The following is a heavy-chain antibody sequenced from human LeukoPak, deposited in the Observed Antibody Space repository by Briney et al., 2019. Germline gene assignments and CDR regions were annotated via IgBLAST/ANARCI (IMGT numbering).Heavy chain of an antibody. CDR2: IYYSGST. D-gene: IGHD3-3*01. CDR1: GGSISSGGYY. J-gene: IGHJ4*02. CDR3: ARDTSYYDFWSGYYHPLYYFDY. V-gene: IGHV4-31*03. Sequence: PSQTLSLTCTVSGGSISSGGYYWSWIRQHPGKGLEWIGYIYYSGSTYYNPSLKSRVTISVDTSKNQFSLKLSSVTAADTAVYYCARDTSYYDFWSGYYHPLYYFDYWGQGTLVTVSS.